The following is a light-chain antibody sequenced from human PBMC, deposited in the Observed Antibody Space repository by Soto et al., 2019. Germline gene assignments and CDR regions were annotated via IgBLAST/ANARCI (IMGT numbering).Light chain of an antibody. J-gene: IGKJ4*01. Sequence: EIVLTQSPGTLSLSPGETATLSCRASQTIGSTYLAWYQQKPGQAPRLLIFATSSRATGIPDRFSGSGSGTDFTLSISRLEPEDFAVYYCQQYASSPLLNFGRGTKVNI. CDR3: QQYASSPLLN. CDR1: QTIGSTY. CDR2: ATS. V-gene: IGKV3-20*01.